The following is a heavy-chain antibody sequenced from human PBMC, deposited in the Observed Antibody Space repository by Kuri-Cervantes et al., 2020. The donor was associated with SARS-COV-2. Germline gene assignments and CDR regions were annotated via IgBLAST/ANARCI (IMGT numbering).Heavy chain of an antibody. CDR2: IYYSGST. V-gene: IGHV4-59*12. CDR1: GGSISSYY. CDR3: ATQLGGVEYSSSGSGAFDI. Sequence: SETLSLTCTVSGGSISSYYWSWIRQPPGKGLEWIGYIYYSGSTNYNPSLKSRVTISVDTSKNQFSLKLSSVTAADTAMYYCATQLGGVEYSSSGSGAFDIWGQGTMVTVSS. D-gene: IGHD6-6*01. J-gene: IGHJ3*02.